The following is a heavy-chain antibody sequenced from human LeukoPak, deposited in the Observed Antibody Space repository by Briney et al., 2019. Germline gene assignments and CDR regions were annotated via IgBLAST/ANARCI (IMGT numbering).Heavy chain of an antibody. D-gene: IGHD6-19*01. CDR3: ARETITVAGTYLDY. Sequence: TLSLACTVSGGSISSGDYYWSWIRQPPGKGLEWIGYIYYSGNTYYNPSLKSRVTISVDTSKNQFSLKLSSVTAADTAMYYCARETITVAGTYLDYWGQGTLVTVSS. CDR2: IYYSGNT. V-gene: IGHV4-30-4*01. J-gene: IGHJ4*02. CDR1: GGSISSGDYY.